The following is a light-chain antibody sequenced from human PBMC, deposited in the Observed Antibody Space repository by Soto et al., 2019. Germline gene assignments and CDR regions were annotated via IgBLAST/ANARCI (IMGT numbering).Light chain of an antibody. V-gene: IGKV3D-15*01. CDR2: GAS. CDR3: QQYDRWWT. Sequence: EIPVTQPPPTLPVYPGARATLPCRASQSVRSNLAWYQQKPGQAPRLVIYGASTRASGVPARFSGSGSGTEFTLTISSVHSEDFAVYYCQQYDRWWTFGQGTKVDIK. J-gene: IGKJ1*01. CDR1: QSVRSN.